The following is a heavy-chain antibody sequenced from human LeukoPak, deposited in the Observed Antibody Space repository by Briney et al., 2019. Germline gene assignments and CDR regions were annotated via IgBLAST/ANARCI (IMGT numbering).Heavy chain of an antibody. Sequence: GGSLTLSCAASGFTFNHCMTWVRQAPGKGLEWVANIKNDGTVKNYVDSVKGRFTISRDNAKNSLYLQMNSLRAEDTGVYYCAKDSYSKGDYWGQGVLVTVSS. CDR1: GFTFNHC. CDR2: IKNDGTVK. D-gene: IGHD5-18*01. J-gene: IGHJ4*02. CDR3: AKDSYSKGDY. V-gene: IGHV3-7*01.